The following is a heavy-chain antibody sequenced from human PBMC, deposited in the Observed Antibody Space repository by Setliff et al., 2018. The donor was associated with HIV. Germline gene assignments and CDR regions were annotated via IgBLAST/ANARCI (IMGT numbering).Heavy chain of an antibody. J-gene: IGHJ6*03. CDR3: AKDWGSRLSYSFYYMDV. CDR2: IASHGNWH. Sequence: GGSLRLSCAASGFTLTDYPMHWARQAPGNGLEWVAVIASHGNWHDYAASVKGRYTISRDTSRNTLYLQMNSLRVEDTAVYYCAKDWGSRLSYSFYYMDVWGKGTTVTVSS. D-gene: IGHD3-16*01. CDR1: GFTLTDYP. V-gene: IGHV3-30*04.